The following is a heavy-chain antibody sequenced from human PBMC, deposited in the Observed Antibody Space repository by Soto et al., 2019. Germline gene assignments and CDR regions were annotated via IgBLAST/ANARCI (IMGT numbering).Heavy chain of an antibody. Sequence: GESLKISCKGSGYSFTTYWIAWVRQMPGKGLEWVGIIYPGDSDTRYSPSFEGHVTISVDKSISTAFLQWNSLKASDTAMYYCAREGYCSSTSCYNYYYYGMDVWGQGTTVTVSS. J-gene: IGHJ6*02. CDR2: IYPGDSDT. CDR1: GYSFTTYW. D-gene: IGHD2-2*02. CDR3: AREGYCSSTSCYNYYYYGMDV. V-gene: IGHV5-51*01.